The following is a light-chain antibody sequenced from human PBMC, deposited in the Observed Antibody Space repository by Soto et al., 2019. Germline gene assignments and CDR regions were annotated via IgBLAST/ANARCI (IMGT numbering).Light chain of an antibody. CDR1: SGHINYA. CDR2: LNSDGSH. J-gene: IGLJ2*01. Sequence: QPVLTQSPSASASLGASVKLTCTLSSGHINYAIAWHQQQPEKGPRYLMKLNSDGSHSKGDGIPDRFSGSSSGAERYLTISSLQSEDEADYYCQTWGTGMVFGGGTKLTVL. V-gene: IGLV4-69*01. CDR3: QTWGTGMV.